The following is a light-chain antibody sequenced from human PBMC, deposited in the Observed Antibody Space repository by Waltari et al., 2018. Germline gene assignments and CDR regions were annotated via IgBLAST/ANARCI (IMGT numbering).Light chain of an antibody. V-gene: IGKV1-5*03. CDR2: KAD. CDR3: QQYSSYPTWT. Sequence: DIQMTQSPSTLSASVGDRVTITCRASQSISSGLAWYQQKPGKAPKLLIYKADNLESGVPSRFSGSGSGTEFALTISSLQPDDFATYYCQQYSSYPTWTFGQGTKVEIK. J-gene: IGKJ1*01. CDR1: QSISSG.